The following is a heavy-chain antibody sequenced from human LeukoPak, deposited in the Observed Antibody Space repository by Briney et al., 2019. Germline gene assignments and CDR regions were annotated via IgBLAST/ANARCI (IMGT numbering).Heavy chain of an antibody. V-gene: IGHV1-3*01. CDR2: INAGNGNT. CDR1: GYTFTSYA. Sequence: ASVKVSCKASGYTFTSYAMHWVRQAPGQRLEWMGWINAGNGNTKYSQKFQGRVTITRDTSASTAYMELSSLRSEDTAVYYCARGLRSGVAASRGNDAFDIWGQGTMVTVSS. D-gene: IGHD2-15*01. J-gene: IGHJ3*02. CDR3: ARGLRSGVAASRGNDAFDI.